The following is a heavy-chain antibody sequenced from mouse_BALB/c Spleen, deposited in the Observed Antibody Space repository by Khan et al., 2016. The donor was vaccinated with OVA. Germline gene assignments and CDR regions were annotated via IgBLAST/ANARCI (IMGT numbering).Heavy chain of an antibody. V-gene: IGHV5-12-2*01. D-gene: IGHD1-2*01. CDR2: ITNGGGNT. CDR3: ARIPTFITTALDY. CDR1: GFTFSSNT. Sequence: EVMLVGSGGGLVQPGGSLKLSCAASGFTFSSNTMSWVRQTPEKRLEWVAYITNGGGNTYYPDTVKGRFTISRDNAKNTLYLQMSSLKSEDTAMYYCARIPTFITTALDYWGQGTSVTVSS. J-gene: IGHJ4*01.